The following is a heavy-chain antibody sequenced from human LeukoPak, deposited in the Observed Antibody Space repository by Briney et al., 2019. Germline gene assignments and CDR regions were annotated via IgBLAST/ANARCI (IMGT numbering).Heavy chain of an antibody. V-gene: IGHV3-43D*03. D-gene: IGHD3-10*01. CDR2: ISWDSGNT. CDR3: AKDMDSKLYYYGSGSCLPFDY. CDR1: GFNFNDYA. J-gene: IGHJ4*02. Sequence: GGSLRLSCAASGFNFNDYAMHWVRQAPGKGLEWVSLISWDSGNTYYADSVKGRFTISRDNSKNSLSLQMNSLRAEDTAVYYCAKDMDSKLYYYGSGSCLPFDYWGQGTLVTVSS.